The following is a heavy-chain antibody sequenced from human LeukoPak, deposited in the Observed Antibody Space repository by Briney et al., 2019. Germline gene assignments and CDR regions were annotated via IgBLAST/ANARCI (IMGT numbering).Heavy chain of an antibody. D-gene: IGHD2-2*01. Sequence: SETLSLTCAVDGGSFRGYYWSWIRQPPGKGLEWIGEINHSGSTNYNPSLKSRVTVSVDTSKNHFSLKLSSVTAADTAVYYCARAPPSIRAAMNWFDPWGQGTLVTVSS. CDR2: INHSGST. CDR3: ARAPPSIRAAMNWFDP. V-gene: IGHV4-34*01. J-gene: IGHJ5*02. CDR1: GGSFRGYY.